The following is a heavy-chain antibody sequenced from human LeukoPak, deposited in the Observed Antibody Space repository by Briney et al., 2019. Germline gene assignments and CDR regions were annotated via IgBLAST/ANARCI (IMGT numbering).Heavy chain of an antibody. J-gene: IGHJ4*02. CDR2: INERGTDS. CDR3: VRDETLWTLDW. V-gene: IGHV3-74*03. CDR1: GFTFSGHW. Sequence: GSLILSCSASGFTFSGHWIHWVRQPPGVGLMWVSRINERGTDSMYAESVKGRFTISRDNAKNTVYLQMNSLRAEDTAVYYCVRDETLWTLDWWGQGTLVSVSS. D-gene: IGHD1-1*01.